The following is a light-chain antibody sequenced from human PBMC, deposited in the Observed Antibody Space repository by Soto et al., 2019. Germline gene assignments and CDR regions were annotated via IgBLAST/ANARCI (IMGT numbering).Light chain of an antibody. CDR3: QQYNTYPLT. CDR2: KAS. Sequence: DIQMTQSPSTLSASVGDRVTITCRASQSISTWLAWYQQKPGKAPKLLIYKASNREDGVPSRFSGSGSGTEFTITISSLQPDDFATYYCQQYNTYPLTFGGGTTVEIK. J-gene: IGKJ4*02. V-gene: IGKV1-5*03. CDR1: QSISTW.